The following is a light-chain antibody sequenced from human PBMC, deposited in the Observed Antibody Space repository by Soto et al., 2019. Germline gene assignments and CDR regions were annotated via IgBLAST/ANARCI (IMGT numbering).Light chain of an antibody. Sequence: QSVLTQPPSVSGAPGQRVTISFTWSISNIGAGYYVHWYQQRPGTAPKLLIYGNKNRPSGVPDRFSGSKSGTSASLAITGLQAEDEADYYCQSYDSSLSVSYVFGTGTKV. V-gene: IGLV1-40*01. J-gene: IGLJ1*01. CDR2: GNK. CDR3: QSYDSSLSVSYV. CDR1: ISNIGAGYY.